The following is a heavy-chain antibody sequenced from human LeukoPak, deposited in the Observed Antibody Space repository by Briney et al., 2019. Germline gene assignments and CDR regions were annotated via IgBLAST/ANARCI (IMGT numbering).Heavy chain of an antibody. V-gene: IGHV3-23*01. Sequence: GGSLRLSCAASGFTFSSYAMSWVRQAPGKGLEWVSAISGSGGSTYYADSVKGRFTISRDNSKNTLYLQMNSLRDEDTAVYYCAKDVGSSWYFDYWGQGTLVTVSS. CDR3: AKDVGSSWYFDY. CDR1: GFTFSSYA. J-gene: IGHJ4*02. D-gene: IGHD6-6*01. CDR2: ISGSGGST.